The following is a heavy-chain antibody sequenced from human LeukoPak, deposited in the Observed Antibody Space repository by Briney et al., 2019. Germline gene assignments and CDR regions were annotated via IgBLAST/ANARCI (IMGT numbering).Heavy chain of an antibody. CDR1: GDTLTSYY. CDR3: AREGIAVALGGAFNI. CDR2: INPSGGST. J-gene: IGHJ3*02. Sequence: ASVKVSCKASGDTLTSYYMHWVRQPPGQGLEWMGIINPSGGSTTYAQKFQGRVTMTRDTSTSTVYMELSSLRSEDTAVYYCAREGIAVALGGAFNIWGQGTMVTVSS. V-gene: IGHV1-46*01. D-gene: IGHD6-19*01.